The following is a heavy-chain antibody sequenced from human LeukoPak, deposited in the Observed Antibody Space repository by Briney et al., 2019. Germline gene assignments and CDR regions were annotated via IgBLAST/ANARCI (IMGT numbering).Heavy chain of an antibody. CDR1: GSSFTSNW. V-gene: IGHV5-51*01. CDR2: IYPGDSDT. J-gene: IGHJ5*02. Sequence: GESLKISCEGSGSSFTSNWIGWVRQMPGKGLEWVGIIYPGDSDTRYSPSFQGQVTISADKSISTAYLQWSSLKASDTAMYYCARPGSSSWTGWFDPWGQGTLVTVSS. D-gene: IGHD6-13*01. CDR3: ARPGSSSWTGWFDP.